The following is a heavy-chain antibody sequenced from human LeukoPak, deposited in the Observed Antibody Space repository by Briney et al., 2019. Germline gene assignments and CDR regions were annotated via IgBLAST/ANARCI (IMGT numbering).Heavy chain of an antibody. CDR1: GSTFDDYA. Sequence: GGSLRLSCAASGSTFDDYAMHWVRQAPGKGLEWVSGISWNSGSIGYADSVKGRFTISRDNAKNSLYLQMNSLRAEDTALYYCAKDIGVAAAAFDAFDIWGQGAMVTVSS. D-gene: IGHD6-13*01. J-gene: IGHJ3*02. CDR3: AKDIGVAAAAFDAFDI. CDR2: ISWNSGSI. V-gene: IGHV3-9*01.